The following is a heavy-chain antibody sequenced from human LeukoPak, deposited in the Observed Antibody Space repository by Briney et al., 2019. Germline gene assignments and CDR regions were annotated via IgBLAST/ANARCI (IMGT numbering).Heavy chain of an antibody. Sequence: GESLKISCKGSGYSFTSYWIGWVRQMPGKGLEWMGIIYPGDSDTRYSPSFQGQVTISADKSISTAYLQWSSLKASDTAMYYCARPPMLYCSGGSCYSDAFDIWGQGTMVAVSS. CDR3: ARPPMLYCSGGSCYSDAFDI. CDR1: GYSFTSYW. V-gene: IGHV5-51*01. D-gene: IGHD2-15*01. CDR2: IYPGDSDT. J-gene: IGHJ3*02.